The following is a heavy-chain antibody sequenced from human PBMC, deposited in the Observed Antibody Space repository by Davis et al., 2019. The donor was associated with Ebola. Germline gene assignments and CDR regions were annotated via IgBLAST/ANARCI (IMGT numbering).Heavy chain of an antibody. CDR1: GGSITTNTRYY. CDR3: ARDDLSGLIDS. Sequence: SETLSLTCSVPGGSITTNTRYYWGWIRQPPGQGLEWIASIYHTGNTYYNPSFQSRVTISVYTFKNQLSLRVNSVTAADTAVYYCARDDLSGLIDSWGQGTLVTVSS. CDR2: IYHTGNT. J-gene: IGHJ4*02. V-gene: IGHV4-39*07. D-gene: IGHD1-26*01.